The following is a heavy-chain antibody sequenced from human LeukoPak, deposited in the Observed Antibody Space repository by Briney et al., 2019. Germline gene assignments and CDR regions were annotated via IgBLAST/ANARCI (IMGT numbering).Heavy chain of an antibody. CDR2: ILENGSNQ. Sequence: HPGGSLRLSCAASGFTFSNYVMHWVRQAPGKGLDWVAVILENGSNQYYADSVKGRFTISRDNAKNSLYLQMNSLRAEDTAVYYCAELGITMIGGVWGKGTTVTISS. D-gene: IGHD3-10*02. CDR1: GFTFSNYV. V-gene: IGHV3-30*04. CDR3: AELGITMIGGV. J-gene: IGHJ6*04.